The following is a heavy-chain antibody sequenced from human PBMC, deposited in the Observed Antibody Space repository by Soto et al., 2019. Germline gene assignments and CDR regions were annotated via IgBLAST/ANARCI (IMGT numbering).Heavy chain of an antibody. CDR3: AADASGYHYDLYFQH. CDR1: GFTFTSSA. CDR2: IVVGSGNT. D-gene: IGHD3-22*01. Sequence: ASVKVSCKASGFTFTSSAVQWVRQARGQRLEWIGWIVVGSGNTNYAQKFQERVTITRDMSTSTAYMELSSLRSEDTAVYYCAADASGYHYDLYFQHWGQGTLVTVSS. J-gene: IGHJ1*01. V-gene: IGHV1-58*01.